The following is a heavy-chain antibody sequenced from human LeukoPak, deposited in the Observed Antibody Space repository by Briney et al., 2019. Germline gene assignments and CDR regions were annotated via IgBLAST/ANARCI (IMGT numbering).Heavy chain of an antibody. D-gene: IGHD1-14*01. V-gene: IGHV3-23*01. CDR2: ISGSGGST. J-gene: IGHJ4*02. CDR3: TTRRQDGW. CDR1: GFTFSSYA. Sequence: GGSLRLSCAASGFTFSSYAMSWVRQAPGQGLEWVSAISGSGGSTYYADSVKGRFTISRDNSKNTLYLQMNSLKTEDTAVYYCTTRRQDGWWGQGTLVPVS.